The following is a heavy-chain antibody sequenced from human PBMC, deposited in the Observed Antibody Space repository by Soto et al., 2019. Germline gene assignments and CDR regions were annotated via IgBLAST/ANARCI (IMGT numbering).Heavy chain of an antibody. Sequence: QITLKESGPTLVKPTQTLTLTCTFSGFSLSTSGVGVGWIRQPPGKALEWLALIYWNDDKRYSPSLKSRLTITKDTSKNQVVLTMTNMDPVDTATYYCAHSTDTAMVSYFDYWGQGTLVTVSS. D-gene: IGHD5-18*01. V-gene: IGHV2-5*01. J-gene: IGHJ4*02. CDR2: IYWNDDK. CDR3: AHSTDTAMVSYFDY. CDR1: GFSLSTSGVG.